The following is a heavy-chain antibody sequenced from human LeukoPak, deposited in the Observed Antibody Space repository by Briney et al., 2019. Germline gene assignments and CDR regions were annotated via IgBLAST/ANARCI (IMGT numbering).Heavy chain of an antibody. CDR3: ARDLQGILINSYGYYLDY. D-gene: IGHD5-18*01. J-gene: IGHJ4*02. CDR1: GFTFSSYG. V-gene: IGHV3-30*03. CDR2: ISYDGSNK. Sequence: GGSLRLSCSASGFTFSSYGMHWVRQAPGKGLEWVAVISYDGSNKYYADSVKGRFTISRDNSKNTLYLQMNSLRAEDTALYYCARDLQGILINSYGYYLDYWGQGTLVTVSS.